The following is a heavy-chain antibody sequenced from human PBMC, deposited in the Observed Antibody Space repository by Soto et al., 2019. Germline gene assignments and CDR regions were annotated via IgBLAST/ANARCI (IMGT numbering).Heavy chain of an antibody. Sequence: QVQLQQWGAGLLKPSETLSLTCAVYGGSFSGYYWSWIRQPPGKGLEWIGEINHSGSTNYNPSLTRRVTISVDTSKNQFSLKLSSVTAADTAVYYFARPILIAAAGTRNAFDIWGQGTMVTVSS. CDR1: GGSFSGYY. CDR3: ARPILIAAAGTRNAFDI. V-gene: IGHV4-34*01. D-gene: IGHD6-13*01. CDR2: INHSGST. J-gene: IGHJ3*02.